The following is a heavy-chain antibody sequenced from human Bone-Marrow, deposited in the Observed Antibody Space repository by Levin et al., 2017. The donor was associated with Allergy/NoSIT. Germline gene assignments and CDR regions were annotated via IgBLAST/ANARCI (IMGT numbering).Heavy chain of an antibody. CDR1: GVIFGDYA. J-gene: IGHJ4*02. D-gene: IGHD6-6*01. CDR3: AMSTSSEGPFDH. CDR2: ISWNSGSI. V-gene: IGHV3-9*01. Sequence: SCAASGVIFGDYAMHWVRQAPGKGLEWVSGISWNSGSITYADSVKGRFTISRDNAKNSLYLQMNSLRGEDTALYYCAMSTSSEGPFDHWGQGTLVTVSS.